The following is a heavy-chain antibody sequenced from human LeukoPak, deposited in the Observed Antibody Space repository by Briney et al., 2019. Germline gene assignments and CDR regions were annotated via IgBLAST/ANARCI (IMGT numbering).Heavy chain of an antibody. V-gene: IGHV1-2*02. CDR1: GYTFTGYY. Sequence: ASVKVSCKSSGYTFTGYYMHWVRQAPGQGLEWMGWINPNSGGTNYAQKFQGSVTMTRDTSISTAYMELSRLRSDDTAVYYCARDRPLDADDYYGFYYFDYWGQGTLVTVSS. J-gene: IGHJ4*02. CDR3: ARDRPLDADDYYGFYYFDY. D-gene: IGHD3-10*01. CDR2: INPNSGGT.